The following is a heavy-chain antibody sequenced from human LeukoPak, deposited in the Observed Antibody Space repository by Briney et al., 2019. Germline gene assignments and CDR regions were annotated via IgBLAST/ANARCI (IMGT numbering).Heavy chain of an antibody. CDR1: GFTFSSYG. CDR2: ISYDGSNK. V-gene: IGHV3-30*18. J-gene: IGHJ4*02. D-gene: IGHD3-22*01. CDR3: AKDSYYYDSSGYYLFGSSLDY. Sequence: GGSLRLSCAASGFTFSSYGMHWVRQAPGKGLEWVAVISYDGSNKYYADSVKGRFTISRDNSRNTLYLQMYSLRAEDTAVYYCAKDSYYYDSSGYYLFGSSLDYWGQGTLVTVSS.